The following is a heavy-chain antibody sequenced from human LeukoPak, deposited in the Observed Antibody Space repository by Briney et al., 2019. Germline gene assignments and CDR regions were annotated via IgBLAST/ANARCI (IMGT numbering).Heavy chain of an antibody. Sequence: GRSLRLSCTASGFTFSSYAMHWVRRAPGKGLEWVAVIWYDGSNKYYPDSVKGRFTISRDNSKNTLYLQMNGLRVEDTAVYYCARDPAGKYSSSWFDYWGQGTLVTVSS. CDR2: IWYDGSNK. CDR3: ARDPAGKYSSSWFDY. D-gene: IGHD6-13*01. CDR1: GFTFSSYA. J-gene: IGHJ4*02. V-gene: IGHV3-33*01.